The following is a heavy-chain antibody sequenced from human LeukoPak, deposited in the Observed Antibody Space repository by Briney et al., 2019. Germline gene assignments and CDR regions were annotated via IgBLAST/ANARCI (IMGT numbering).Heavy chain of an antibody. Sequence: TSETLSLTCVVSGYSITSGYYWGWIRQPPGKGLEWSGNMYHSGRTYHNPSLKSRVTISVDTSKKQFSLQLRSVTAADTAVYYCARALDHGDYPFDYWGQGTLVTVSS. D-gene: IGHD4-17*01. J-gene: IGHJ4*02. CDR3: ARALDHGDYPFDY. CDR1: GYSITSGYY. V-gene: IGHV4-38-2*01. CDR2: MYHSGRT.